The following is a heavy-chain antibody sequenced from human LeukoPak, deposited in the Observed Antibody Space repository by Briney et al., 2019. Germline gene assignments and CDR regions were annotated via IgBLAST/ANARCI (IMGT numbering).Heavy chain of an antibody. CDR2: ISGSGDTT. Sequence: GGSLRLSCAASGFTFSSYAMSWVRQAPGKGLEWVSVISGSGDTTYYVDSVKGRFTISRDNSKETLYLQMNSLRADDTAVYYCAKGRYFDWMNWFDPWGQGTLVTVSS. CDR1: GFTFSSYA. J-gene: IGHJ5*02. V-gene: IGHV3-23*01. D-gene: IGHD3-9*01. CDR3: AKGRYFDWMNWFDP.